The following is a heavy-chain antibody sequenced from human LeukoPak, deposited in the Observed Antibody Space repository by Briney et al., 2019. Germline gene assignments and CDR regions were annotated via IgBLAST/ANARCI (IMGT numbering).Heavy chain of an antibody. CDR3: ARVLGSYGRTDAFDI. CDR2: IYYSGSS. V-gene: IGHV4-39*01. D-gene: IGHD5-18*01. Sequence: SEALSLTCTVSGGSISSSSYYWGWIRQPPGKGLEWIGSIYYSGSSYYNTSLKSRVSISVDTSKNQFSLKLSSVTAADTAVYYCARVLGSYGRTDAFDIWGQGTMVTVSS. CDR1: GGSISSSSYY. J-gene: IGHJ3*02.